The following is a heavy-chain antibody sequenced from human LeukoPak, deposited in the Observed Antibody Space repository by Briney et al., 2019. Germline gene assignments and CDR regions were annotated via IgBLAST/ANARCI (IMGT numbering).Heavy chain of an antibody. CDR3: TSGYCSGGSCYLFDP. CDR2: IRSKANSYAT. D-gene: IGHD2-15*01. CDR1: GFTFSGSA. Sequence: GGSLRLSCAASGFTFSGSARHWVRQASGKGLEWVGRIRSKANSYATAYAASVKGRFTISRDDSKNTAYLQMNSLKTEDTAVYYCTSGYCSGGSCYLFDPWGQGTLVTVCS. V-gene: IGHV3-73*01. J-gene: IGHJ5*02.